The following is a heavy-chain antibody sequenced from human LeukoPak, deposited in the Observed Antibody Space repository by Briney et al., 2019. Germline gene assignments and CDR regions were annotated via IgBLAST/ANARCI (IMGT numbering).Heavy chain of an antibody. D-gene: IGHD3-22*01. CDR1: GYTFTSYG. CDR2: ISAYNGNT. J-gene: IGHJ4*02. CDR3: AREGYYYDSSGYDY. Sequence: ASVKVSCKASGYTFTSYGISWVRRAPGQGLEWMGWISAYNGNTNYAQKLQGRVTMTTDTSTSTAYMELRSLRSDDTAVYYCAREGYYYDSSGYDYWGQGTLVTVSS. V-gene: IGHV1-18*01.